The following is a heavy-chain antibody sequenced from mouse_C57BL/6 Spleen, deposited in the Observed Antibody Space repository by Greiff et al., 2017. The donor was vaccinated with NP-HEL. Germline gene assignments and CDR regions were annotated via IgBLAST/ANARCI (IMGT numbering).Heavy chain of an antibody. V-gene: IGHV5-4*03. CDR3: ARASITTVVATKWYFDV. CDR2: ISDGGSYT. Sequence: EVKLVESGGGLVKPGGSLKLSCAASGFTFSSYAMSWVRQTPEKRLEWVATISDGGSYTYYPANVKGRFTISRDNAKNNLYLQMSHLKSEDTAMYYCARASITTVVATKWYFDVWGTGTTVTVSS. D-gene: IGHD1-1*01. J-gene: IGHJ1*03. CDR1: GFTFSSYA.